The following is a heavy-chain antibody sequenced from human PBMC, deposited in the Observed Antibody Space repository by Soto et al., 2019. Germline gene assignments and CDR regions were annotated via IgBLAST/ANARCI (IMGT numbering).Heavy chain of an antibody. CDR3: ATDFWSGWRXXXP. CDR2: INPNNGGA. V-gene: IGHV1-2*02. J-gene: IGHJ5*02. CDR1: RYTFTAYY. D-gene: IGHD3-3*01. Sequence: QAQLVQSGAEVKKPGASVKVSCRASRYTFTAYYIHWVRQAPGQGLEWMGWINPNNGGANYARKYXGRVTMAXDTSITTAYMELSTLRSXXXXXYFCATDFWSGWRXXXPWGQGTPVXVSS.